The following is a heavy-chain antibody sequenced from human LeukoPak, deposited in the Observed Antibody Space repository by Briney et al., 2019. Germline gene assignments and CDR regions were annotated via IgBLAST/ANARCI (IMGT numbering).Heavy chain of an antibody. J-gene: IGHJ4*02. CDR3: AKGGEICSGGSCSPGY. V-gene: IGHV3-30*18. D-gene: IGHD2-15*01. CDR2: ISSAGDNE. Sequence: GSLRLSCAASGFTFSGYGMHWVRQAPGKGLEWVAVISSAGDNEYYADSVRGRFTISRDNSKNTLYLQMNNLRTEDTAVYYCAKGGEICSGGSCSPGYWGQGTLVTVSS. CDR1: GFTFSGYG.